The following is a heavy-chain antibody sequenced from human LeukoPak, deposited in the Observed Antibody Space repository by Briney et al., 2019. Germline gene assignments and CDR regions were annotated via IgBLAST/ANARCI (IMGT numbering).Heavy chain of an antibody. D-gene: IGHD4-17*01. Sequence: NSSETLSLTCTVSGGSISSGDYYWSWIRQPPGKGLEWIGYIYYSGSTYYNPSLKSRVTISVDTSKNQFSLKLSSVTAADTAVYYCARFRLGVVSKPYGDSSGGYFDYWGQGTLVTVST. J-gene: IGHJ4*02. CDR3: ARFRLGVVSKPYGDSSGGYFDY. CDR1: GGSISSGDYY. CDR2: IYYSGST. V-gene: IGHV4-30-4*01.